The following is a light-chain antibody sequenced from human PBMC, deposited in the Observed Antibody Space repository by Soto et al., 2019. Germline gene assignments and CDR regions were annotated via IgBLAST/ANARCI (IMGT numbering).Light chain of an antibody. CDR1: QGISSY. CDR2: AAS. J-gene: IGKJ1*01. V-gene: IGKV1-8*01. CDR3: QQYYSYHPWT. Sequence: AIRMTQSPSSLSASTGDRVTITCRASQGISSYLAWYQQKPGKAPKLLIYAASTLQSGVPSRFSGSGSGTDFTLTISCLQSEDFANYYCQQYYSYHPWTFGQGTKVDIK.